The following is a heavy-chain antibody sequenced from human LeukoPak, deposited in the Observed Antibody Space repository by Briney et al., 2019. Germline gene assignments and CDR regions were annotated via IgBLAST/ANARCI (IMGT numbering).Heavy chain of an antibody. D-gene: IGHD6-19*01. CDR3: ARDGSSGWYGDWLDP. V-gene: IGHV4-39*07. Sequence: SETLSLTCTVSGGSISSSSYYWGWIRQPPGKGLEWIGSIYYSGSTYYNPSLKSRVTISVDTSKNQFSLKLSSVTAADTAVYYCARDGSSGWYGDWLDPWGQGTLVTVSS. CDR2: IYYSGST. CDR1: GGSISSSSYY. J-gene: IGHJ5*02.